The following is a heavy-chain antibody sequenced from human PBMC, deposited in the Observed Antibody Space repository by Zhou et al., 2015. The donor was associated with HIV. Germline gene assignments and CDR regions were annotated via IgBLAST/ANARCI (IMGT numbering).Heavy chain of an antibody. V-gene: IGHV1-18*01. CDR1: GGTFSSYG. CDR3: ARDPGSGSYLPRQTH. CDR2: ISAYNGNT. D-gene: IGHD3-10*01. Sequence: QVQLVQSGAEVKKPGSSVKVSCKASGGTFSSYGISWVRQAPGQGLEWMGWISAYNGNTNYAQKLQGRVTMTTDTSTSTAYMELRSLRSDDTAVYYCARDPGSGSYLPRQTHWGQGTLVTVSS. J-gene: IGHJ4*02.